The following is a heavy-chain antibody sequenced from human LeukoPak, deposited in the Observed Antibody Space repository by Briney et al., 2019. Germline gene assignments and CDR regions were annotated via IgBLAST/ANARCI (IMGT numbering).Heavy chain of an antibody. V-gene: IGHV3-7*01. CDR3: ARVSGSGSYYNVYYYGMDV. D-gene: IGHD3-10*01. CDR1: GFTFSSYW. CDR2: IKQDGSEK. Sequence: PGGSLRLPCAASGFTFSSYWMSWVRQAPGKGLEWVANIKQDGSEKYYVDSVKGRFTISRDNAKNSLYLQMNSLRAEDTAVYYCARVSGSGSYYNVYYYGMDVWGQGTTVTVSS. J-gene: IGHJ6*02.